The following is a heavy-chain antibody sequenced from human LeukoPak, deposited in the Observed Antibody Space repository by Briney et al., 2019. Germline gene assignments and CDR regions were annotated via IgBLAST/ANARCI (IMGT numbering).Heavy chain of an antibody. D-gene: IGHD3-16*01. CDR2: IYHSGST. Sequence: SETLSLTCTVSAYSISSAYYWGWIRQPPGKVLEWIGSIYHSGSTYYNPSLKSRVTISVDTSKNQFSLRLTSVTAADTAVYYCARQLDHYDNIYYFDYWGQGTLVTVSS. V-gene: IGHV4-38-2*02. J-gene: IGHJ4*02. CDR1: AYSISSAYY. CDR3: ARQLDHYDNIYYFDY.